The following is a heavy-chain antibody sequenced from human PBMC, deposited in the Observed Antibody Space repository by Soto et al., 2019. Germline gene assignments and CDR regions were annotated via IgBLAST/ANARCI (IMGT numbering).Heavy chain of an antibody. CDR2: IIPIFGTA. Sequence: SVKVSCKASGGTFSSYAISWVRQAPGQGLEWMGGIIPIFGTANYAQKFQGRVTITADESTSTAYMELSSLRSEDTAVYYCAREGYYDFWSGYPKYDHFDYWGQGTLVTVSS. J-gene: IGHJ4*02. CDR1: GGTFSSYA. V-gene: IGHV1-69*13. D-gene: IGHD3-3*01. CDR3: AREGYYDFWSGYPKYDHFDY.